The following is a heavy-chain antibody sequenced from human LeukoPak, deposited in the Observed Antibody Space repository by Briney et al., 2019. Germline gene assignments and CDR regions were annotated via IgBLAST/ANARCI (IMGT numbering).Heavy chain of an antibody. J-gene: IGHJ4*02. CDR3: ARGQSAFDY. CDR1: GFPFSDFY. Sequence: GGSLRLSCAASGFPFSDFYMSWIRQAPGKGLEWVSSIFSSDSTIYYTDSVRGRFTISRDNAKNSVYLQMNSLRAEDTAVYYCARGQSAFDYWGQGTLVTVSS. CDR2: IFSSDSTI. V-gene: IGHV3-11*04.